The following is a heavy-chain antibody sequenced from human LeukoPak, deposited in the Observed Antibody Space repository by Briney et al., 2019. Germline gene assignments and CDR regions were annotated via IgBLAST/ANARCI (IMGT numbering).Heavy chain of an antibody. CDR1: GFTFSSYA. V-gene: IGHV3-48*01. D-gene: IGHD3-10*01. CDR3: ARDVRGVKAY. CDR2: ISSSSSTI. J-gene: IGHJ4*02. Sequence: GPLRLSCAASGFTFSSYAMNWVRQAPGKGLEWVSYISSSSSTIYYADSVKGRFTISRDNAKNSLYLQMNSLRAEDTAVYYCARDVRGVKAYWGQGTLVTVSS.